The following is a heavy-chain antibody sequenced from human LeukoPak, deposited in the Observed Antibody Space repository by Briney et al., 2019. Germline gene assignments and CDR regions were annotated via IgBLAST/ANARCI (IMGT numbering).Heavy chain of an antibody. D-gene: IGHD6-19*01. V-gene: IGHV3-74*01. CDR1: GFKFNSYW. Sequence: GGSLRLSCAVSGFKFNSYWMNWVRQVPGKGLVWVAHINTHGNTANYADSVKGRFTISRDNSKNTLYLQMNSLRAEDTAVYYCAKGEGAKVAAIDYWGQGTLVTVSS. CDR2: INTHGNTA. CDR3: AKGEGAKVAAIDY. J-gene: IGHJ4*02.